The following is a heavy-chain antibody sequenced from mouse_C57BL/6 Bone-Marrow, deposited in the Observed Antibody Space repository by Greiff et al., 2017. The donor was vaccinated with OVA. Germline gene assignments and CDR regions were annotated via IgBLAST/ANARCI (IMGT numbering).Heavy chain of an antibody. D-gene: IGHD2-3*01. Sequence: EVQLQQSGPELVKPGASVKISCKASGYTFTDYYMNWVKQSHGKSLEWIGDINPNNGGTSYNQKFKGKATLTVDKSSSTAYMELRSLTSEDSAVYYCAPLFSAWFAYWGQGTLVTVSA. V-gene: IGHV1-26*01. J-gene: IGHJ3*01. CDR2: INPNNGGT. CDR3: APLFSAWFAY. CDR1: GYTFTDYY.